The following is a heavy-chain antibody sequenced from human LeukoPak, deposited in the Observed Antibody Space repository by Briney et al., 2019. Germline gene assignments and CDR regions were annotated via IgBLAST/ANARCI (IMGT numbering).Heavy chain of an antibody. V-gene: IGHV4-59*01. CDR1: GGSISGYY. D-gene: IGHD3-22*01. CDR2: IYYSGST. CDR3: AKDQWDYDSSGYSHAFGI. Sequence: SETLSLTCTVSGGSISGYYWSWIRQPPGKGLEWIGYIYYSGSTNYNPSLKSRVTISVDTSKNQFSLKLSSVTAADTAVYYCAKDQWDYDSSGYSHAFGIWGQGTMVTVSS. J-gene: IGHJ3*02.